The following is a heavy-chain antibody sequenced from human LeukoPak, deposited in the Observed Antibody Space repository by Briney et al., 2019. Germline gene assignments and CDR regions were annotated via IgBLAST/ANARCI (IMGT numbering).Heavy chain of an antibody. D-gene: IGHD6-6*01. V-gene: IGHV1-69*13. CDR1: GGTFSSYA. J-gene: IGHJ4*02. CDR2: IIPIFGTA. Sequence: ASVKVSCKASGGTFSSYAISWVRQAPGQGLEWMGGIIPIFGTANYAQKFQGRVTITADESTSTAYMELGSLRSEDTAVYYCARVFSSSFGYYFDYWGQGTLVTVSS. CDR3: ARVFSSSFGYYFDY.